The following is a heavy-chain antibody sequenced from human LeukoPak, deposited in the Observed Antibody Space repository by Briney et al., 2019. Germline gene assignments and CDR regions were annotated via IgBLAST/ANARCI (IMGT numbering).Heavy chain of an antibody. CDR1: GGSISSYY. CDR2: IYYSGST. V-gene: IGHV4-59*01. J-gene: IGHJ4*02. CDR3: AGETDNYYFDY. D-gene: IGHD1-20*01. Sequence: SETLSLTCTVSGGSISSYYWSWIRQPPGKGLEWIGYIYYSGSTNYNPSLKSRVTISVDTSKNQFSLKLSSVTAADTAVYYCAGETDNYYFDYWGQGTLVTVSS.